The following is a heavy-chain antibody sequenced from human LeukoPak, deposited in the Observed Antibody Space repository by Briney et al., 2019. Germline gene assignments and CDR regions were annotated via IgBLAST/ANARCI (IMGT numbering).Heavy chain of an antibody. CDR2: VFYDGST. CDR1: GGSISSGDYY. V-gene: IGHV4-61*08. J-gene: IGHJ6*04. CDR3: ASGIAAQAGSFFYYYFIDV. D-gene: IGHD6-6*01. Sequence: SQTLSLTCTVSGGSISSGDYYWSWIRQPPGKGLEYIGYVFYDGSTNYNPSLKSRVTVSVDTSKNQFSLKLSSVTPADTAVYYCASGIAAQAGSFFYYYFIDVWAKGTTVTVSS.